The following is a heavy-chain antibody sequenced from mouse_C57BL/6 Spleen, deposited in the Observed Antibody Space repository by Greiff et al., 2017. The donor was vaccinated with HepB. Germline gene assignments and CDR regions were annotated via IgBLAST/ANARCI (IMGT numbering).Heavy chain of an antibody. CDR3: AREENYYGIRFDY. Sequence: QVQLQQSGAELVMPGASVKLSCKASGYTFTSYWMHWVKQRPGQGLEWIGEIDPSDRYTNYNQKFKGKSTLTVDKSSSTAYMQLSSLTSEDSAVYYGAREENYYGIRFDYWGQGTTLTVSS. V-gene: IGHV1-69*01. CDR1: GYTFTSYW. D-gene: IGHD1-1*01. CDR2: IDPSDRYT. J-gene: IGHJ2*01.